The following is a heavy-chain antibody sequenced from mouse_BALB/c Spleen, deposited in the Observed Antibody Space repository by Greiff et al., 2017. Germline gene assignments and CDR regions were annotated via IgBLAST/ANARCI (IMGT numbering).Heavy chain of an antibody. D-gene: IGHD1-2*01. Sequence: QVQLQQPGAELVKPGASVKLSCKASGYTFTSYWMHWVKQRPGQGLEWIGEINPSNGGTNFNEKFKSKATLTVDKSSSTAYMQLSSLTSEDSAVYYCTRSTATYAMDYWGQGTSVTVSS. J-gene: IGHJ4*01. V-gene: IGHV1S81*02. CDR2: INPSNGGT. CDR3: TRSTATYAMDY. CDR1: GYTFTSYW.